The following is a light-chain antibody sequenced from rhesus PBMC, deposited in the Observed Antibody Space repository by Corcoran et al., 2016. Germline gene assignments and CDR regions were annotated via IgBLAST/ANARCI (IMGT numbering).Light chain of an antibody. CDR1: QSVGSS. J-gene: IGKJ2*01. CDR3: LQLSNWPYS. V-gene: IGKV3-24*04. CDR2: GAS. Sequence: EIVMTQSPATLSLSPGERATLSCRASQSVGSSLAWYQQEPGQAPRLLISGASSRATGIPDRFSGSGCGTDFTLSISSLEPEDVAGYYCLQLSNWPYSFGQGTKVEIK.